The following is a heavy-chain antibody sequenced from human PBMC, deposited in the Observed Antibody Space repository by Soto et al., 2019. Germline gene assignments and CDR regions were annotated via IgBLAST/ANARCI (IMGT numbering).Heavy chain of an antibody. CDR3: AKDPIVLMVYGTYYFDY. CDR2: ISYDGSNK. V-gene: IGHV3-30*18. J-gene: IGHJ4*02. D-gene: IGHD2-8*01. CDR1: GFTFSSYG. Sequence: GGSLRLSCAASGFTFSSYGMHWVRQAPGKGLEWVAVISYDGSNKYYADSVKGRLTISRDNSKNTLYLQMNSLRAEDTAVYYCAKDPIVLMVYGTYYFDYWGQGTLVTVSS.